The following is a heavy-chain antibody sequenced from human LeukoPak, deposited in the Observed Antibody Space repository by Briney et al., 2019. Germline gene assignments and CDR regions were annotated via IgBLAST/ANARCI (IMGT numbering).Heavy chain of an antibody. J-gene: IGHJ4*02. V-gene: IGHV4-59*02. CDR1: GDSVTSTY. CDR3: ARESAGSLHDSTAAFHY. Sequence: SETLSLTCPVSGDSVTSTYWSWIRQPPGKGLEWIAYGHHSESSNYNPSFRSRVTIPVDTSRNQFSLRLTSVTAADTAVYYCARESAGSLHDSTAAFHYWGQGILVIVSS. D-gene: IGHD2-8*02. CDR2: GHHSESS.